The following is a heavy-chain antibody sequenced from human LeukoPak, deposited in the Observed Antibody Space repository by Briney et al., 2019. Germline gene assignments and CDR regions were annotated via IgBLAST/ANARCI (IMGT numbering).Heavy chain of an antibody. CDR2: IIPILGIA. CDR3: AGGEGLVWEYFDY. Sequence: SVKVSCKASGGTFSSYAISWVRQAPGQGLEWMGRIIPILGIANYAQKFQGRVTITADKSTSTAYMELSSLRSEDTAVYYCAGGEGLVWEYFDYWGQGTLVTVSS. CDR1: GGTFSSYA. D-gene: IGHD6-19*01. V-gene: IGHV1-69*04. J-gene: IGHJ4*02.